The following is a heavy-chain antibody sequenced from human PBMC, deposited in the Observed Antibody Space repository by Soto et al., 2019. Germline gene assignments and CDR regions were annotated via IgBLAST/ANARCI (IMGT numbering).Heavy chain of an antibody. CDR3: ARVNWNDGSWVYYGMDV. J-gene: IGHJ6*02. CDR2: IIPIFGTA. CDR1: GGTFSSYA. Sequence: ASVKVSCKASGGTFSSYAISWVRQAPGQGLEWMGGIIPIFGTANYAQKFQGRVTITADESTSTAYMELSSLRSEDTAVYYCARVNWNDGSWVYYGMDVWGQGTTVTVSS. V-gene: IGHV1-69*13. D-gene: IGHD1-1*01.